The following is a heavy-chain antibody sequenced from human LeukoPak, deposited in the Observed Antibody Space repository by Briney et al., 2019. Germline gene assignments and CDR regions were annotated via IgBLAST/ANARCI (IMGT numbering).Heavy chain of an antibody. CDR1: GFMFNTLS. D-gene: IGHD3-10*01. CDR2: ISPDGGST. Sequence: GGSLRLSCSASGFMFNTLSLHWVRQAAGEGLEYVSVISPDGGSTYYADSVRGRFTIARDNSKNMLYLQMSSLRPEDTAIYYCVRDLFGFDFWGQGSLVTVSS. J-gene: IGHJ4*02. V-gene: IGHV3-64D*06. CDR3: VRDLFGFDF.